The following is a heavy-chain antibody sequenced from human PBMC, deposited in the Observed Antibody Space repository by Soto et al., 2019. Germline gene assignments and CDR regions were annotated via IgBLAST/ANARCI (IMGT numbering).Heavy chain of an antibody. J-gene: IGHJ3*02. CDR3: ARDGYGSSRAFDI. V-gene: IGHV1-3*01. CDR1: GYTFTSYD. Sequence: ASVKVSCKASGYTFTSYDINWVRQAPGQRLEWMGWINAGNGNTKYSQKFQGRVTITRDTSASTAYMELSSLRSEDTAVYYCARDGYGSSRAFDIWGQGTMVTVS. D-gene: IGHD3-10*01. CDR2: INAGNGNT.